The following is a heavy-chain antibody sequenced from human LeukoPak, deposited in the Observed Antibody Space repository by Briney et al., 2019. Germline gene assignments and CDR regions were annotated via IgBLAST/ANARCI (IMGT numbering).Heavy chain of an antibody. CDR1: GGSFSDYY. J-gene: IGHJ4*02. V-gene: IGHV4-34*01. D-gene: IGHD2-21*01. CDR3: ARHKSGSGDIY. CDR2: IYYTGST. Sequence: SETLSLTCAVYGGSFSDYYWGWIRQPPGKGLEYLGLIYYTGSTYYNPSLKSRVTMSVDTSNNQFSLRLSSVTAADTAVYYCARHKSGSGDIYRGQGILVTVSS.